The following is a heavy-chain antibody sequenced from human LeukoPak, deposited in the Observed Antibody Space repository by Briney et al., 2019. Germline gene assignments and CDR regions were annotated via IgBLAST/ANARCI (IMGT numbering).Heavy chain of an antibody. CDR1: GFTFSSYS. CDR3: ARVIGSGSYYNAADY. J-gene: IGHJ4*02. V-gene: IGHV3-21*01. Sequence: AGGSLRLSCAASGFTFSSYSMNWVRQAPGKGLEWVSSISSSSSYIYYADSVKGRFTISRDNAKNSLYLQMNSLRAEDTAVYYCARVIGSGSYYNAADYWGQGTLVTVSS. CDR2: ISSSSSYI. D-gene: IGHD3-10*01.